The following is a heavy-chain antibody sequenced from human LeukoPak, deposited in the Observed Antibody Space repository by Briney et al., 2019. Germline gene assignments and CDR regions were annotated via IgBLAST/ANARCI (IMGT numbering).Heavy chain of an antibody. V-gene: IGHV3-7*01. J-gene: IGHJ6*03. D-gene: IGHD2-2*01. CDR1: GFTFSSYS. CDR2: IKQDGSEK. Sequence: GGSLRLSCAASGFTFSSYSMNWVRQAPGKGLEWVANIKQDGSEKYYVDSVKGRFTISRDNAKNSLYLQMNSLRAEDTAVYYCARERGDIVVVPAATDYRNYYYYYMDVWGKGTTVTISS. CDR3: ARERGDIVVVPAATDYRNYYYYYMDV.